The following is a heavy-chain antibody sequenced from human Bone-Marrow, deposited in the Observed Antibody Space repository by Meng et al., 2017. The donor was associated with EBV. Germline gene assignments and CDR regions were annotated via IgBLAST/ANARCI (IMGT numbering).Heavy chain of an antibody. V-gene: IGHV1-18*01. J-gene: IGHJ4*02. D-gene: IGHD2-2*03. CDR3: ARGGYCVSTSCAHFDY. CDR1: GYIFNTYG. Sequence: QVQRVRSGAEVEKPGASVKVSCKTSGYIFNTYGVTWVRQAPGQGLEWMGWISTYNGNTNYAQKFQGRVTMTTDTSTSTVYLELRSLRSDDTAVYFCARGGYCVSTSCAHFDYWGQGTLVTVSS. CDR2: ISTYNGNT.